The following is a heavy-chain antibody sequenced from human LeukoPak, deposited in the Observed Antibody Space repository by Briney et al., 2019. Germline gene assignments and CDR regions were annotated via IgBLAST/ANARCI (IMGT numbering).Heavy chain of an antibody. CDR2: INPNNGDT. J-gene: IGHJ2*01. CDR1: GYSFTGYY. V-gene: IGHV1-2*02. CDR3: ARVPVADWYFDL. D-gene: IGHD2-2*01. Sequence: ASVKVSCKASGYSFTGYYMHWVRQAPGQGLEWMGWINPNNGDTNYARNFQGRVTMTRDTSISTAYMELSRLRSDDTAVYYCARVPVADWYFDLWGRGTLVTVSS.